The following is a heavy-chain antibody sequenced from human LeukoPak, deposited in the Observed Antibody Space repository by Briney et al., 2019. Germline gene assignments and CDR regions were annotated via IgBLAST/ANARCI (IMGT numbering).Heavy chain of an antibody. V-gene: IGHV4-59*08. CDR1: GGSISSYY. D-gene: IGHD3-22*01. Sequence: SETLSLTCTVSGGSISSYYWSWIRQPPGKGLEWIGYIYYSGSTNYNPSLKSRVTISVDTSKNQFSLKLSSVTAADTAVYYCARHHGPYYGYGMDVWGQGTTVTVSS. CDR3: ARHHGPYYGYGMDV. J-gene: IGHJ6*02. CDR2: IYYSGST.